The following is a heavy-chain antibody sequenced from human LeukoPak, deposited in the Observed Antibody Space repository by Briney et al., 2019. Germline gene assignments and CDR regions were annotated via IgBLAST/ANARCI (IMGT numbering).Heavy chain of an antibody. CDR2: INPNSGGT. D-gene: IGHD3-9*01. Sequence: ASVKVSCKASGYSFTTYYMHWLRQAPGQGLEWMGWINPNSGGTNYAQKFQGRVTMTRDTSISTAYMELSRLRSDDTAVYYCARDKYDILGYYYYMDVWGKGTTVTVSS. CDR3: ARDKYDILGYYYYMDV. CDR1: GYSFTTYY. V-gene: IGHV1-2*02. J-gene: IGHJ6*03.